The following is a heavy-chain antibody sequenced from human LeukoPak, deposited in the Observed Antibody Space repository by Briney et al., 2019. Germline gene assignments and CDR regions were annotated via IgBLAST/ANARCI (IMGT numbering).Heavy chain of an antibody. CDR3: ARDREQYYDFWSGYSWAFDI. CDR2: IRYDGSNK. V-gene: IGHV3-30*02. D-gene: IGHD3-3*01. Sequence: PGGSLRLSCAASGFTFSSYGMHWVRQAPGKGLEWVAFIRYDGSNKYYADSVKGRFTISRDNSKNTLYLQMNSLRAEDTAVYYCARDREQYYDFWSGYSWAFDIWGQGTMVTVSS. J-gene: IGHJ3*02. CDR1: GFTFSSYG.